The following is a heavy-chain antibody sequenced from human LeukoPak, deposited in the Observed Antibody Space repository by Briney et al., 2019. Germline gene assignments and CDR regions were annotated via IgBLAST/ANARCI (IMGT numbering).Heavy chain of an antibody. Sequence: GESLKISCETSGYRFTSNWIAWVRQKPGKGLEWMGIIYPGDSETRYSPSFQGQVTISADKSISTAYLQWSSLKASDTAMYYCARRELELEVEWFDPWGQGTLVTVSS. CDR3: ARRELELEVEWFDP. CDR2: IYPGDSET. J-gene: IGHJ5*02. CDR1: GYRFTSNW. D-gene: IGHD1-7*01. V-gene: IGHV5-51*01.